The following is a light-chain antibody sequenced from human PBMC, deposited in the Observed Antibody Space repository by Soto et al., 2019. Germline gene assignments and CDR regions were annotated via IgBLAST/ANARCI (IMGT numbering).Light chain of an antibody. CDR1: QSVSSN. J-gene: IGKJ1*01. Sequence: EIVMKQSPATLSVSQGERATLSCRASQSVSSNLAWYQQKPGQAPRLLIYGASTRATGIPARFSGSGSGTEFTLTISSLQSEDFAVYYCQQYSDWPLSFGQGTK. CDR3: QQYSDWPLS. CDR2: GAS. V-gene: IGKV3-15*01.